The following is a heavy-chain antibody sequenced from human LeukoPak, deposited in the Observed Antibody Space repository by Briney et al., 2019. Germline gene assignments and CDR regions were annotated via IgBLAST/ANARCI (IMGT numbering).Heavy chain of an antibody. CDR2: IKSDGSST. J-gene: IGHJ4*02. V-gene: IGHV3-74*01. Sequence: GGSLRLSCAASGFTFSSYWMHWVRQAPGKGLVWVSRIKSDGSSTTYADSVKGRFTISRDNSKNTLYLQMNSLRAEDTAVYYCAKGSGSSCYSPCDYWGQGILVTVSS. CDR3: AKGSGSSCYSPCDY. D-gene: IGHD2-15*01. CDR1: GFTFSSYW.